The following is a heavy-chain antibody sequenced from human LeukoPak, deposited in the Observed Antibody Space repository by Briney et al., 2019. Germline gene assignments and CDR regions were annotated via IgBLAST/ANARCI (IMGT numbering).Heavy chain of an antibody. J-gene: IGHJ3*02. CDR3: ARVSTNDRRNAFDI. CDR2: ITGDGGYT. V-gene: IGHV3-64*01. D-gene: IGHD2-8*01. Sequence: GGSLRLSCAASGFTFSTYVMQWVRQAPGKGLEYVSAITGDGGYTYYANSVKGRFTISRDNSKKTLYLQIGSLRADDMAVYYCARVSTNDRRNAFDIWGQGTMVTVSS. CDR1: GFTFSTYV.